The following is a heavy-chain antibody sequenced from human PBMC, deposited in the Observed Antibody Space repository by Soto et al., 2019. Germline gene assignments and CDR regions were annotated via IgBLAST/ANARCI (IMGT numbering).Heavy chain of an antibody. CDR2: IKQDGSEK. V-gene: IGHV3-7*01. J-gene: IGHJ6*02. CDR1: GFTFSTYW. Sequence: GESLKISCAASGFTFSTYWMNWVRQAPGKGLEWVANIKQDGSEKYYVDSVKGRFAISRDNAKDSLFLQMNNLRAEGTAVYYCVRDWSTFWGMDVWGQGTKVTVYS. CDR3: VRDWSTFWGMDV.